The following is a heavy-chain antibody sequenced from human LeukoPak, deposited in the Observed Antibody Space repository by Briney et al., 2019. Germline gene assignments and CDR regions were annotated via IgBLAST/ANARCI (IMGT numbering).Heavy chain of an antibody. Sequence: GGSLRLSCAASGFTFSSYAMSWVRQAPGKGLEWVSAISGSGGSTYYADSVKGRFTISRDNSKNTLYLQMNSLRAEDTAVYYCAKGSGQWPAWGAYYFDYWGQGTLVTVSS. D-gene: IGHD6-19*01. CDR3: AKGSGQWPAWGAYYFDY. CDR2: ISGSGGST. CDR1: GFTFSSYA. V-gene: IGHV3-23*01. J-gene: IGHJ4*02.